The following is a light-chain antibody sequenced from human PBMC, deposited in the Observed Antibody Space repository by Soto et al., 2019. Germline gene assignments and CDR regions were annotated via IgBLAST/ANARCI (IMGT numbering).Light chain of an antibody. CDR1: QSISSL. CDR2: DAS. Sequence: DIQMTQSPSTLSASVGDRVTITCRASQSISSLLAWYQQKPGKAPRLLIYDASSLESGVPSRVSGSGSGTEFTLTISSLQPEVFATYYCQQYSSFSYTFGQGTRLEIK. V-gene: IGKV1-5*01. CDR3: QQYSSFSYT. J-gene: IGKJ2*01.